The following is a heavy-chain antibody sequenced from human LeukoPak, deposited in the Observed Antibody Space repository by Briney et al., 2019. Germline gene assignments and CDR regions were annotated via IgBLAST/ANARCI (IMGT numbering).Heavy chain of an antibody. J-gene: IGHJ4*01. CDR2: IDGGGSST. D-gene: IGHD3-22*01. V-gene: IGHV3-74*01. Sequence: GGSLRLSCAGSGFLFGSHWMHWVRQVPGKGPVWVSRIDGGGSSTSYADSAKGRFFISRDNGKSILYLQMNSLRVEDTAVYYCARGPGSSGGAYVGDYWGHGTLVTVSS. CDR3: ARGPGSSGGAYVGDY. CDR1: GFLFGSHW.